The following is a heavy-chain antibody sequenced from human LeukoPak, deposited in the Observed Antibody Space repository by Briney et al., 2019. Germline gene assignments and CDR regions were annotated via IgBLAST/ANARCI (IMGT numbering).Heavy chain of an antibody. V-gene: IGHV4-4*07. CDR2: IHTRGPT. J-gene: IGHJ5*02. Sequence: SYTRYLTCTVTGDSMGVDYWSFIRQLAGKGLHWIGRIHTRGPTWYNASLKSRVTMSIAASHNHFSLRLTSLTALTMADFYSARGDYHAGGGKKWFDTWSQGTLVTVSS. D-gene: IGHD3-16*01. CDR3: ARGDYHAGGGKKWFDT. CDR1: GDSMGVDY.